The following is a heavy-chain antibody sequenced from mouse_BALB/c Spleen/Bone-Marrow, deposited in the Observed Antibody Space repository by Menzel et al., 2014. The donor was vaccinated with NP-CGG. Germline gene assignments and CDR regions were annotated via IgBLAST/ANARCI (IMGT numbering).Heavy chain of an antibody. CDR2: INPSSGFS. CDR3: ARSAYYRSLFAY. V-gene: IGHV1-4*01. J-gene: IGHJ3*01. Sequence: QVQLQQSGAELARPGASVKMSCMASGYTFTSYTMHWIKQRPGQGLEWIGYINPSSGFSNYNQKFKDKATLTADKSSSTAYMQLNSLTSEDSAVYYCARSAYYRSLFAYWGQGTLVTVSA. CDR1: GYTFTSYT. D-gene: IGHD2-14*01.